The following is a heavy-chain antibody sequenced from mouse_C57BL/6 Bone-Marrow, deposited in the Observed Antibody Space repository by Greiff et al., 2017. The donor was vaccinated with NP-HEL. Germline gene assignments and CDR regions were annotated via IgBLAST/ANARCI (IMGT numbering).Heavy chain of an antibody. CDR2: ISYDGSN. V-gene: IGHV3-6*01. CDR1: GYSITSGYY. CDR3: ASDPIYYGYLYAMDY. Sequence: VQLQQSGPGLVKPSQSLSLTCSVTGYSITSGYYWNWIRQFPGNKLEWMGYISYDGSNNYNPSLQNRISIPRETSKNQFFLKLNSVTTEDTATYYCASDPIYYGYLYAMDYWGQGTSVTVSS. D-gene: IGHD2-2*01. J-gene: IGHJ4*01.